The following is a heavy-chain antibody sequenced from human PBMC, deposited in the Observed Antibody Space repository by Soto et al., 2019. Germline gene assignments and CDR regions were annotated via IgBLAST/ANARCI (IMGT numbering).Heavy chain of an antibody. D-gene: IGHD3-10*01. Sequence: SETLSLTCTVSGGSISSGDYYWSWIRQPPGKGLEWIGCIYYSGSPYYNPSLKSRVTISVDTSKNQFSLKLSSVTAADTAVYYCASRKSSPYFDYWGQGTLVTVSS. CDR2: IYYSGSP. J-gene: IGHJ4*02. V-gene: IGHV4-30-4*01. CDR3: ASRKSSPYFDY. CDR1: GGSISSGDYY.